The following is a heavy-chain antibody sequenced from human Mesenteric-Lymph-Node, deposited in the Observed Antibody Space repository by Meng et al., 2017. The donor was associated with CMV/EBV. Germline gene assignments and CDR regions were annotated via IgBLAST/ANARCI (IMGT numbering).Heavy chain of an antibody. CDR1: GFIFSSYE. CDR2: ISSSGTTI. J-gene: IGHJ3*02. V-gene: IGHV3-48*03. CDR3: AREQYCSSTSCYMGGAFDI. Sequence: GGSLRLSCAASGFIFSSYEMNWVRQAPGKGLEWVSYISSSGTTINYADSVKGRFTISRDNAKNSLYLQMNSLRAEDTAVYYCAREQYCSSTSCYMGGAFDIWGQGTTVTVSS. D-gene: IGHD2-2*01.